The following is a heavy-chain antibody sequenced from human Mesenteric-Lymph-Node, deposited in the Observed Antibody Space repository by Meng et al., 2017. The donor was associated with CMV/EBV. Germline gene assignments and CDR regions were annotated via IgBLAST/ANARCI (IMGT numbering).Heavy chain of an antibody. J-gene: IGHJ3*02. D-gene: IGHD2-2*01. Sequence: LSLTCAASGFTFNHYVMSWVRQAPGMGLEWVSSITTNGRNAYYADSVKGRFTLSRDNSKSTLYLQMNSLRAEDTAVYYCARDLGSTSCCSAFDIWGQGTMVTVSS. V-gene: IGHV3-23*01. CDR1: GFTFNHYV. CDR3: ARDLGSTSCCSAFDI. CDR2: ITTNGRNA.